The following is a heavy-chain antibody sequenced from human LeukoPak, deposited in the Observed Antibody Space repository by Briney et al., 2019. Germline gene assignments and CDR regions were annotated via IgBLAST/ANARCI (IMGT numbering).Heavy chain of an antibody. CDR2: INTDRGVT. V-gene: IGHV3-74*01. Sequence: GGSLRLSCAASGFTFSRYWLLWVRQAPRKGLQSVTRINTDRGVTTYADSVKGRLTVSRDNADNTMFLQMNSVRDEDTAVYYCATKQWLAPPPDSWGQGTPVTVSS. CDR1: GFTFSRYW. CDR3: ATKQWLAPPPDS. D-gene: IGHD6-19*01. J-gene: IGHJ4*02.